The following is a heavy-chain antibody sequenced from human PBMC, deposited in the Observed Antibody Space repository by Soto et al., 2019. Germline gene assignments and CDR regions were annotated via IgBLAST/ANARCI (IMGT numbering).Heavy chain of an antibody. Sequence: QVQLVESGGGVVQSGTSLRLSCSVSGFTFSNFAMHWVRQAPGKGPEWVALISHDGKISYYADSVKGRFTVSRDNSKNTLFVQMTMLRPEDTAVYFCSKGGFYSGSSNLPSLAWGQGTLVTVSS. J-gene: IGHJ4*02. V-gene: IGHV3-30*04. D-gene: IGHD6-6*01. CDR1: GFTFSNFA. CDR2: ISHDGKIS. CDR3: SKGGFYSGSSNLPSLA.